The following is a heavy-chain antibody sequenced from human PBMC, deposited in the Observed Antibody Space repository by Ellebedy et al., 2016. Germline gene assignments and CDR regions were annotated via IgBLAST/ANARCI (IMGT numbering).Heavy chain of an antibody. CDR3: ARDGEWEPYYFDY. CDR2: IKQDGSEK. V-gene: IGHV3-7*04. Sequence: GGSLRLXXAASGFTFSSYWMSWVRQAPGKGLEWVANIKQDGSEKYYVDSVKGRFTISRDNAKNSLYLQMNSLRAEDTAVYYCARDGEWEPYYFDYWGQGTLVTVSS. J-gene: IGHJ4*02. CDR1: GFTFSSYW. D-gene: IGHD1-26*01.